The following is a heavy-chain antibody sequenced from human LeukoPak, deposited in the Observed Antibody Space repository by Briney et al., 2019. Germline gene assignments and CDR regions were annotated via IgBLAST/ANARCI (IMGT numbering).Heavy chain of an antibody. V-gene: IGHV1-8*01. D-gene: IGHD3-3*01. Sequence: AAVKVSCLASGYTFTSYDLNWVRQATGQGLEWMGWMNPNSGNAGYAQKFQGRVTMTRNTSISTAYMELSSLRSEDTAVYYCARVLNYDFWSGLNYWGQGTLVTVSS. J-gene: IGHJ4*02. CDR2: MNPNSGNA. CDR1: GYTFTSYD. CDR3: ARVLNYDFWSGLNY.